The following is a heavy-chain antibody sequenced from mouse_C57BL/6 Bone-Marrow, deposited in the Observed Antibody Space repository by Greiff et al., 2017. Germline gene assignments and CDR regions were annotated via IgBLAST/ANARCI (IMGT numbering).Heavy chain of an antibody. V-gene: IGHV14-4*01. CDR3: TTVGHY. CDR2: IDPENGDT. D-gene: IGHD2-14*01. CDR1: GFNIKDDY. Sequence: VQLQQSGAELVRPGASVKLSCTASGFNIKDDYMHWVKQRPDQGLEWIGWIDPENGDTEYASKFQGKATITADKSSNPAYLQLSSLTSEDTAVYYCTTVGHYWGQGTTLTVSS. J-gene: IGHJ2*01.